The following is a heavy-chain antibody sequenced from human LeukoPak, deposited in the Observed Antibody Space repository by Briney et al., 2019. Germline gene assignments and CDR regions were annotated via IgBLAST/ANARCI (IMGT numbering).Heavy chain of an antibody. V-gene: IGHV4-34*01. CDR3: ARTIVVVPAADKSGWFDP. J-gene: IGHJ5*02. Sequence: SETLSLTCAVYSGSVSGYYWSWIRQPPGKGLEWIGEINHSGSTNYNPSLKSRVTISVDASKNQFSLKLSSVTAADTAVYYCARTIVVVPAADKSGWFDPWGQGTLVTVSS. CDR1: SGSVSGYY. D-gene: IGHD2-2*01. CDR2: INHSGST.